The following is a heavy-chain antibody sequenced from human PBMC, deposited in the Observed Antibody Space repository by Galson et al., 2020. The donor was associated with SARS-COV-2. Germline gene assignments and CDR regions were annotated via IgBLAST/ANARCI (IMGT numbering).Heavy chain of an antibody. V-gene: IGHV1-69*10. J-gene: IGHJ6*02. CDR2: IIPILGIA. D-gene: IGHD3-22*01. CDR1: GGTFSSYA. Sequence: SVKVSCKASGGTFSSYAISWVRQAPGQGLEWMGGIIPILGIANYAQKFQGRVTITADKSTSTAYMELSSLRAEDTAVYYCARSGDSSGFYYYYGMDVWGQGTTVTVSS. CDR3: ARSGDSSGFYYYYGMDV.